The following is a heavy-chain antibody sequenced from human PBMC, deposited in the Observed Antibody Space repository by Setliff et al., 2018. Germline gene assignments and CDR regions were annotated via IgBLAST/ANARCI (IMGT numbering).Heavy chain of an antibody. Sequence: GESLKISCKDSASTFSNYWIVWVRQMPGKGLEWMGMIYPDDSDTKYHPSFQGQVTISANKSISTAYLQWSSLKASVTAMYYCARALYPSSFIGHNWFDPWGQGTLVTVSS. CDR2: IYPDDSDT. CDR1: ASTFSNYW. D-gene: IGHD2-2*01. V-gene: IGHV5-51*01. J-gene: IGHJ5*02. CDR3: ARALYPSSFIGHNWFDP.